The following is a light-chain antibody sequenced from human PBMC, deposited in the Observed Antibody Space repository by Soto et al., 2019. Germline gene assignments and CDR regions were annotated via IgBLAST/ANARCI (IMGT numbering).Light chain of an antibody. CDR2: GAS. J-gene: IGKJ1*01. CDR1: QSVSSN. CDR3: QQYNNWPRT. V-gene: IGKV3-15*01. Sequence: EIVMTQSPATLSVSPGERATLSCRSSQSVSSNLAWYQQKPGQAPRLLIYGASTRDTGIPARFSGSVSGTEFTLTISSLQSEDFAVYYCQQYNNWPRTFGQGTKVDI.